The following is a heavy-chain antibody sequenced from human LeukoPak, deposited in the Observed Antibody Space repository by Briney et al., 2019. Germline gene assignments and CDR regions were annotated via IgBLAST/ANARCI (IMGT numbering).Heavy chain of an antibody. CDR2: IYTSGST. CDR1: GGSISSYY. CDR3: ARDPQGARLLATRSAFDI. V-gene: IGHV4-4*07. J-gene: IGHJ3*02. D-gene: IGHD1-26*01. Sequence: SETLSLTCTVSGGSISSYYWSWIRQPAGKGLEWIGRIYTSGSTNYNPSLKSRVTMSVDTSKNQFSLKLSSVTAADTAVYYCARDPQGARLLATRSAFDIWGQGTMVTVSS.